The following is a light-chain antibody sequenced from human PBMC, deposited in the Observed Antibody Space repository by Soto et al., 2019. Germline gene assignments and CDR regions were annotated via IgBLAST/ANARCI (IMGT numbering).Light chain of an antibody. CDR3: GTWDMSLSAQV. V-gene: IGLV1-51*01. CDR1: SSNIGNNY. CDR2: DDD. J-gene: IGLJ2*01. Sequence: QSVLTQPPSVSAAPGQNVTISCSGSSSNIGNNYVSWYEQFPGQAPKLLIHDDDKRPSGIPERFSGSKSGTSATLAITGLQTGVEAEYYCGTWDMSLSAQVFGGGTKLTVL.